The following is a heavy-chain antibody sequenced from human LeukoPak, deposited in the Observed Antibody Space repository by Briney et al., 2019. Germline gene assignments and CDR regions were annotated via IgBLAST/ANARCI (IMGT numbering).Heavy chain of an antibody. V-gene: IGHV3-30*03. Sequence: PGRSLRLSCAASGFTFSSYGMHWVRQAPGKGLEWVAVISYDGSNKYYADSVRGRFTISRDNSRSMVWLQMNSLTAEDTAMYYCGRDLNWGAFDIRGLGTLVTVSS. CDR2: ISYDGSNK. J-gene: IGHJ3*02. D-gene: IGHD7-27*01. CDR1: GFTFSSYG. CDR3: GRDLNWGAFDI.